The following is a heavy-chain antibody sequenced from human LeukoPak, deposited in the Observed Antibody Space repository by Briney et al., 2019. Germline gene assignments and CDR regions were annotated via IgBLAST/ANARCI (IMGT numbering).Heavy chain of an antibody. CDR2: ISAYNGNT. CDR3: ARDLTDSGSYYFDY. CDR1: GYTFTGYY. J-gene: IGHJ4*02. V-gene: IGHV1-18*04. D-gene: IGHD1-26*01. Sequence: ASVKVSCKASGYTFTGYYMHWVRQAPGQGLEWMGWISAYNGNTNYAQKLQGRVTMTTDTSTSTAYMELRSLRSDDTAVYYCARDLTDSGSYYFDYWGQGTLVTVSS.